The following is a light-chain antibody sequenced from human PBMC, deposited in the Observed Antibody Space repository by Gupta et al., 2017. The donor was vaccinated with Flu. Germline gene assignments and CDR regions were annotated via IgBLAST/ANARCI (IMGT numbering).Light chain of an antibody. CDR3: QSYDDSLTAYV. CDR2: GDN. CDR1: SSNIGAGHD. V-gene: IGLV1-40*01. Sequence: QSVLTQPPSVSGAPGQRVTISCTGGSSNIGAGHDVHWYQQVPGTAPKLLIYGDNSRPSGVPDRFSGSKSGTSASLAVTGLKAEDEADFYCQSYDDSLTAYVFGSGTKVTVL. J-gene: IGLJ1*01.